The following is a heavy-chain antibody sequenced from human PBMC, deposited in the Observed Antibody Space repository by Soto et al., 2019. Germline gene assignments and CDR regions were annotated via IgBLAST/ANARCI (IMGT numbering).Heavy chain of an antibody. Sequence: EVQLVESGGGLVQPGTSLRLSCKVSGFTLSTYSMNWVRQAPGRGLEWVSFVSSSGVTIYYADSVKGRFTISRDTAQNSLFLQMDSLRDEATAVYHCARDSRFSSGEDYFYYYGMDVWGQGTTVTVSS. CDR2: VSSSGVTI. D-gene: IGHD3-22*01. V-gene: IGHV3-48*02. CDR3: ARDSRFSSGEDYFYYYGMDV. CDR1: GFTLSTYS. J-gene: IGHJ6*02.